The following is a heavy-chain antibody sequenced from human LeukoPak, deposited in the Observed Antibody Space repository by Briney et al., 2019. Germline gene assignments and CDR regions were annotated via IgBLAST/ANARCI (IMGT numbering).Heavy chain of an antibody. CDR3: ARCRSGGSLDDY. V-gene: IGHV3-11*04. Sequence: GGSLRLSCAASGFTFSDYYMSWIRQAPGKGLEWVSYISNSGNTIYYADSVKGRFTISRDNAKNSLYLQMNSLRAEDTAVYYCARCRSGGSLDDYWGQGTLVTVSS. D-gene: IGHD2-15*01. CDR2: ISNSGNTI. J-gene: IGHJ4*02. CDR1: GFTFSDYY.